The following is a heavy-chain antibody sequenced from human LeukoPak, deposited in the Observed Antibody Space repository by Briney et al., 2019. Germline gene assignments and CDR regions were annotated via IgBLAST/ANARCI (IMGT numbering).Heavy chain of an antibody. CDR2: INHSGST. CDR1: GGSFSGYY. D-gene: IGHD3-10*01. Sequence: SETLSLTCAVYGGSFSGYYWSWIRQPPGKGLEWIGEINHSGSTNYNPSLKSRVTISVDTSKNQFSLKLSSVTAADTAVYYCARGSHRRGSGSYLRYFDYWGQGTLVTVSS. V-gene: IGHV4-34*01. J-gene: IGHJ4*02. CDR3: ARGSHRRGSGSYLRYFDY.